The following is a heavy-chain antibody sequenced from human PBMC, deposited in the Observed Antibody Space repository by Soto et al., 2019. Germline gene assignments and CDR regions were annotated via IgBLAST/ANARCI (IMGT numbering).Heavy chain of an antibody. CDR1: GGSFSGYY. CDR3: ARDDPYYDILTGYYTYFDY. V-gene: IGHV4-34*01. CDR2: INHSGST. D-gene: IGHD3-9*01. J-gene: IGHJ4*02. Sequence: SETLSLTCAVYGGSFSGYYWSWIRQPPGEGLEWIGEINHSGSTNYNPSLKSRVTISVDTSKNQFSLKLSSVTAADTAVYYCARDDPYYDILTGYYTYFDYWGQGTLVTVSS.